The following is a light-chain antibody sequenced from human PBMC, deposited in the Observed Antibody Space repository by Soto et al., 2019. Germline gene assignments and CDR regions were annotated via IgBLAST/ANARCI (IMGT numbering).Light chain of an antibody. CDR2: DVS. J-gene: IGLJ1*01. Sequence: SALTQPASVSGSPGQSITISCTGTSSDIGAYKYVSWYQHHPGKVPQLMIYDVSNRPSGVSDRFSGSKSGNTASLTISGLQAEDEADYYCSSYTSSNTYVFGTGTKVTVL. CDR1: SSDIGAYKY. CDR3: SSYTSSNTYV. V-gene: IGLV2-14*03.